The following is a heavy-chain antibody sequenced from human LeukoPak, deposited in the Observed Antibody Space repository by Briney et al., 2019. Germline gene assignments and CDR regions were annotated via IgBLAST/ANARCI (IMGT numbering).Heavy chain of an antibody. CDR2: IIPIFGTA. Sequence: VASVKVSCKASGGTFSSYAISWVRQAPGQGLEWMGGIIPIFGTANYAQKFQGRVTITTDESTSTAYMELSSLRSEDTAVYYCARVSDYFYDFSWFDPWGQGTLVTVSS. CDR3: ARVSDYFYDFSWFDP. V-gene: IGHV1-69*05. D-gene: IGHD3-3*01. CDR1: GGTFSSYA. J-gene: IGHJ5*02.